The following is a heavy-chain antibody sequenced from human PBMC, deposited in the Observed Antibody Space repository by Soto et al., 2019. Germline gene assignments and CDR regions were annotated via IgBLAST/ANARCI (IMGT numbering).Heavy chain of an antibody. Sequence: GASVKVSCKASGYTFTSYDINWARQATGQGLEWMGWMNPNSGNTGYAQKFQGRVTMTRNTSISTAYMELSSLRSEDTAVYYCARGLCVYYLRYYYDLQDFWSKGSSVIGSS. V-gene: IGHV1-8*01. J-gene: IGHJ6*04. D-gene: IGHD1-26*01. CDR2: MNPNSGNT. CDR1: GYTFTSYD. CDR3: ARGLCVYYLRYYYDLQDF.